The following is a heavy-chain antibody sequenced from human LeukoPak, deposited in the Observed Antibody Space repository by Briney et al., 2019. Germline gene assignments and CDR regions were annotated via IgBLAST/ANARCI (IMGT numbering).Heavy chain of an antibody. V-gene: IGHV5-51*01. J-gene: IGHJ4*02. CDR3: ARGLLLWFGEAPGSDYFDY. CDR2: IYPGDSDT. CDR1: GYSFTSYW. Sequence: GESLKISCKGSGYSFTSYWIGWVRQMPGKGLEWMGIIYPGDSDTRYSPSFQGQVTISADESISTAYLQWSSLKASDTAMYYCARGLLLWFGEAPGSDYFDYWGQGTLVTVSS. D-gene: IGHD3-10*01.